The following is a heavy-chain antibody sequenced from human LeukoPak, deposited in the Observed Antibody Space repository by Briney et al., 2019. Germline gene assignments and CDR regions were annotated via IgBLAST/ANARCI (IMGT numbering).Heavy chain of an antibody. CDR2: ISRSNSYSRSNSYI. CDR3: AKRGNHNNGFGNWFET. V-gene: IGHV3-21*01. D-gene: IGHD6-19*01. CDR1: GFTFSSYS. J-gene: IGHJ5*02. Sequence: GGSLRLSCAASGFTFSSYSMNWVRQAPGKGLEWVSSISRSNSYSRSNSYIYYADSVKGRFTISRDNAKNSLYLQMSSLRAEDTAIYYCAKRGNHNNGFGNWFETWGQGTLVTVSS.